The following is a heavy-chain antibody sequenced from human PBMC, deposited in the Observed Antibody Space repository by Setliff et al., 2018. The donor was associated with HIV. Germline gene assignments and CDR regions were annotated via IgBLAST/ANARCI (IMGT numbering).Heavy chain of an antibody. CDR2: IYYTGNT. D-gene: IGHD3-10*01. CDR3: ARSIYGSGTYPLDI. J-gene: IGHJ4*02. V-gene: IGHV4-4*07. Sequence: SETLSLTCAVSGGSFSGYHWNLIRQPAGKGLEWIGRIYYTGNTDYNPSLKSRFTMSMDTSKNQISLKLNSMTAADTAVYYCARSIYGSGTYPLDIWGPGIPVTVSS. CDR1: GGSFSGYH.